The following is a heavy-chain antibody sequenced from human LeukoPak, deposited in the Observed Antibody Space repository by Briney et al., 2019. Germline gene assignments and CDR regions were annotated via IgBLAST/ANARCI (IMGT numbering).Heavy chain of an antibody. CDR2: IKEEGSVR. CDR1: AFTFSDYW. CDR3: ATDGTDGRGSFGSFDT. D-gene: IGHD3-10*01. J-gene: IGHJ5*02. V-gene: IGHV3-7*01. Sequence: GGSLRLSRVASAFTFSDYWMTWVRQAAGKGLEWVANIKEEGSVRYYVDSLKGLFTISRDNAKNSLYLQLNSLRAEDTAVYYCATDGTDGRGSFGSFDTWREGTLVTVPS.